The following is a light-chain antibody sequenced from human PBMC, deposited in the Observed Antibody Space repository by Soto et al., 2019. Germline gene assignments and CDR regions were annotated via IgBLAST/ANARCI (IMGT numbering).Light chain of an antibody. CDR2: DAS. J-gene: IGKJ5*01. CDR3: QQLNSYPIT. V-gene: IGKV1-9*01. Sequence: DIQLTQSPSFLSASVRDRVTITCRASQGITTYLAWYQQKPGKAPKLLIFDASTLQSGFPSRFSGSGSGTEFTLPISSLQPEDLASYYCQQLNSYPITFGQGTRLEIK. CDR1: QGITTY.